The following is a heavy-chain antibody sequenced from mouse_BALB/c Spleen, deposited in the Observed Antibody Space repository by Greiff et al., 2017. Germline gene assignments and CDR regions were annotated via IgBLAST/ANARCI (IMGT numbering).Heavy chain of an antibody. CDR3: ARRGTTVVEGLYAMDY. Sequence: EVQLQESGPGLVKPSQSLSLTCTVTGYSITSDYAWNWIRQFPGNKLEWMGYISYSGSTSYNPSLKSRISITRDTSKNQFFLQLNSVTTEDTATYYCARRGTTVVEGLYAMDYWGQGTSVTVSS. V-gene: IGHV3-2*02. J-gene: IGHJ4*01. CDR2: ISYSGST. CDR1: GYSITSDYA. D-gene: IGHD1-1*01.